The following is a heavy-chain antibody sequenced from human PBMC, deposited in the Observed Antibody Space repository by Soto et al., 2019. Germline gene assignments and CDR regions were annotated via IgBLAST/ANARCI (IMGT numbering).Heavy chain of an antibody. D-gene: IGHD3-22*01. CDR3: ARDWPDDSSGYYGAFDY. J-gene: IGHJ4*02. Sequence: ASVKVSCKASGYTFTSYYMHWVRQAPGQGLEWMGIINPSGGSTSYAQKFQGRVTMTRDTSTSTVYMELSSLRSEDTAVYYCARDWPDDSSGYYGAFDYRGQGTLVTVSS. CDR2: INPSGGST. V-gene: IGHV1-46*01. CDR1: GYTFTSYY.